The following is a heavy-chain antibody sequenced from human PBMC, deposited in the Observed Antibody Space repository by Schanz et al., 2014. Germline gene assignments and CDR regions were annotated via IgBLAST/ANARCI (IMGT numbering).Heavy chain of an antibody. CDR3: AKSQGSSFDS. CDR1: GFTFSDYY. CDR2: FNDGGVNK. J-gene: IGHJ4*02. V-gene: IGHV3-11*01. Sequence: QVQLVESGGGLVKPGGSLRLSCAASGFTFSDYYMSWIRQAPGKGLEWVSSFNDGGVNKYYADSVKGRSTISSDNSKSTLYLQMSSLRAEDTAVYYCAKSQGSSFDSWGQGTLVTVSS. D-gene: IGHD6-13*01.